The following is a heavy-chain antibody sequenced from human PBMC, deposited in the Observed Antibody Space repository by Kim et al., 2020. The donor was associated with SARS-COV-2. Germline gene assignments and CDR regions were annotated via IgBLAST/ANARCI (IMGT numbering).Heavy chain of an antibody. D-gene: IGHD6-13*01. Sequence: LSLTCAASGFTFSSYSMNWVRQAPGKGLEWVSSISSSSSYIYYADSVKGRFTISRDNAKNSLYLQMNSLRAEDTAVYYCARDQVAAAGYGMDVWGQGTTVTVSS. CDR2: ISSSSSYI. CDR1: GFTFSSYS. J-gene: IGHJ6*02. V-gene: IGHV3-21*01. CDR3: ARDQVAAAGYGMDV.